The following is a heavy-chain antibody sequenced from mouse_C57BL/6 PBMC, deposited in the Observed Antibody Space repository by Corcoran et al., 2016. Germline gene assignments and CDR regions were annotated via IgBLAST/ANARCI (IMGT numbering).Heavy chain of an antibody. D-gene: IGHD2-5*01. CDR2: IYPRSGNT. V-gene: IGHV1-81*01. Sequence: QVQLQQSGAELARPGASVKLSCKASGYTFTSYGISWVKQRTGQGLEWIGEIYPRSGNTYYNEKFKGKATLTADKSSSTAYMELRSLTSEDSAVYFCARRSYYSNPYWHFDVWGTGTTVTVSS. CDR1: GYTFTSYG. CDR3: ARRSYYSNPYWHFDV. J-gene: IGHJ1*03.